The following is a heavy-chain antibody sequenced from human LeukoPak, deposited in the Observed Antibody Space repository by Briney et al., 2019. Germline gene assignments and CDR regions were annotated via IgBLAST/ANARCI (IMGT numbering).Heavy chain of an antibody. J-gene: IGHJ4*02. D-gene: IGHD3-22*01. CDR2: IKQDGSEK. V-gene: IGHV3-7*01. CDR1: GFTISSYW. Sequence: GGSLRLSCAASGFTISSYWMSWVRQAPGKGLEWVANIKQDGSEKYYVDSVKGRFTISRDNAKNSLYLQMNSLRAEDTAVYYCARDRGYYYASSGYYHYYWGQGTLVTVSS. CDR3: ARDRGYYYASSGYYHYY.